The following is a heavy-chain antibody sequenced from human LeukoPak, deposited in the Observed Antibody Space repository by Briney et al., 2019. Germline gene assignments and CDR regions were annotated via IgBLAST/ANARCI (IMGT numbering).Heavy chain of an antibody. CDR1: GFTFSSYA. D-gene: IGHD3-10*01. CDR2: ISDSGGST. J-gene: IGHJ3*02. V-gene: IGHV3-23*01. CDR3: AKIYGSGSYYNSQGAYDI. Sequence: GGSLRLSCAASGFTFSSYAMSWVRQAPGKGLEWVSAISDSGGSTYYADSVKGRFTISRDNSKNTLYLQMNSLRAEDTAVYYCAKIYGSGSYYNSQGAYDIWGQGTMVTVSS.